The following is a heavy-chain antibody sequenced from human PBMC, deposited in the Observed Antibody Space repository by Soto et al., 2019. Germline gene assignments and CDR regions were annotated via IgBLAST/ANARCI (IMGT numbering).Heavy chain of an antibody. D-gene: IGHD6-19*01. V-gene: IGHV1-69*01. Sequence: QVQLVQSGAEVMKPGSSVKVSCKASGGTFSSYAISWVRQAPGQGLEWMGGIIPIFGTANYAQKFQGRVTITADESTSTAYMELSSLRSEDTAVYYCARTLNTYSSGWNNWFDPWGQGTLVTVSS. CDR1: GGTFSSYA. J-gene: IGHJ5*02. CDR3: ARTLNTYSSGWNNWFDP. CDR2: IIPIFGTA.